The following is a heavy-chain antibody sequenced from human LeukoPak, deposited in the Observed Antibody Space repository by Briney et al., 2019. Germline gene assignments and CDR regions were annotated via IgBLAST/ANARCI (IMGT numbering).Heavy chain of an antibody. D-gene: IGHD3-9*01. J-gene: IGHJ4*02. V-gene: IGHV5-51*01. Sequence: GASLKISCKGSGYSFTSYWIGWVRQMPGKGLEWMGIIYPGDSDTRYSPSFQGQVTISADKSISTAYLQWSSLKASDTAMYYCARVDILTGYYIDDWGQGTLVTVSS. CDR3: ARVDILTGYYIDD. CDR2: IYPGDSDT. CDR1: GYSFTSYW.